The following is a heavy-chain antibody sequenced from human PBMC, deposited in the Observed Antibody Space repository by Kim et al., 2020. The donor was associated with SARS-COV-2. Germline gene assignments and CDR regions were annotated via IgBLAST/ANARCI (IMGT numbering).Heavy chain of an antibody. CDR3: ARNSGYPDYYFDY. J-gene: IGHJ4*02. Sequence: YNPSLKNRTVISLDTSKNLFSLKLTAVTAADTAVYYCARNSGYPDYYFDYWGQGALVTVSS. D-gene: IGHD5-12*01. V-gene: IGHV4-59*01.